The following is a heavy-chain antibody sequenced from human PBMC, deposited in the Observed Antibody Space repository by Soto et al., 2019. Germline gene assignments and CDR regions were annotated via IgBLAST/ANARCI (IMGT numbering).Heavy chain of an antibody. Sequence: GASVKVSCKGAGYTFSNYYMHWVRQAPGQGLEWMGIINPSGDSTSYAQEFQGRVTMTRETSTSTPYMELSSLRSEDTAVYYCARATRSGSPHFDHWGQGTLVTVSS. CDR1: GYTFSNYY. J-gene: IGHJ4*02. V-gene: IGHV1-46*01. CDR2: INPSGDST. CDR3: ARATRSGSPHFDH. D-gene: IGHD5-12*01.